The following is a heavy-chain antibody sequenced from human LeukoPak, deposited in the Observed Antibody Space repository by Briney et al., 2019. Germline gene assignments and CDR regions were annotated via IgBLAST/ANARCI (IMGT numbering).Heavy chain of an antibody. CDR1: GFTFDDYA. Sequence: GRSLRLSCAASGFTFDDYAMPWVRQAPGKGLEWVSGISWNSGSIGYADSVKGRFTISRDNAKNSLYLQMNSPRAEDTALYYCAKDIFQYYYDSSGYYSDAFDIWGQGTMVTVSS. CDR3: AKDIFQYYYDSSGYYSDAFDI. D-gene: IGHD3-22*01. J-gene: IGHJ3*02. CDR2: ISWNSGSI. V-gene: IGHV3-9*01.